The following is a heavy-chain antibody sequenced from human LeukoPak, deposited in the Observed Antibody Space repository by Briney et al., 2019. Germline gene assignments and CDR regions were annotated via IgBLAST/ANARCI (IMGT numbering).Heavy chain of an antibody. D-gene: IGHD3-3*01. Sequence: PGGSLRLSCAASGFTFSSYAMSWVRQAPGKGLGWVSAISGSGGSTYYADSVKGRFTISRDNSKNTLYLQMNSLRAEDTAVYYCAKDSFHDYDFWSGLPFDPWGQGTLVTVSS. CDR1: GFTFSSYA. CDR2: ISGSGGST. J-gene: IGHJ5*02. V-gene: IGHV3-23*01. CDR3: AKDSFHDYDFWSGLPFDP.